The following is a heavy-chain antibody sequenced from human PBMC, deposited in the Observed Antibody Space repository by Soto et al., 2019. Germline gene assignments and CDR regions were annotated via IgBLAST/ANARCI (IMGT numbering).Heavy chain of an antibody. V-gene: IGHV3-74*01. CDR3: TTVFEI. Sequence: PGGSLRLSCAASGFTISSNWMHWVRQAPGKGLVWVARSNNDGTGTSYADSVKGRFTISRDNAKNTAYLQMNSLRAEDTAVYYCTTVFEIWGQGALVTVSS. CDR1: GFTISSNW. D-gene: IGHD3-3*01. J-gene: IGHJ4*02. CDR2: SNNDGTGT.